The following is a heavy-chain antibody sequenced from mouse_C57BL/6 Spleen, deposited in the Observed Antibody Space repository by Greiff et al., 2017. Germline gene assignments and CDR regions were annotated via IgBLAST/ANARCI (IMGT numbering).Heavy chain of an antibody. Sequence: EVQLQQSGPELVKPGASVKIPCKASGYTFTDYNMDWVKQSHGKSLEWIGDINPNNGGTIYNQKFKGKATLTVDKSSSTAYMELRSLTSEDTAVYYCARSDYDYAPFDYWGQGTTLTVSS. J-gene: IGHJ2*01. CDR1: GYTFTDYN. V-gene: IGHV1-18*01. CDR2: INPNNGGT. D-gene: IGHD2-4*01. CDR3: ARSDYDYAPFDY.